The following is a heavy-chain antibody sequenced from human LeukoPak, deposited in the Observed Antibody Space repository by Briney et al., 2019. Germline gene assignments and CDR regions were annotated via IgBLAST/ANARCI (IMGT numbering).Heavy chain of an antibody. CDR2: ISYADGSYK. V-gene: IGHV3-30*01. D-gene: IGHD5-18*01. J-gene: IGHJ4*02. CDR1: GFTFSSYA. Sequence: PGRSLRLSCAASGFTFSSYAMHWVRQAPGKGLEWVASISYADGSYKYYADSVKGRFTISRDSCENTLYLQMNSLRAEDTAVYYCARDLKSGGYSQGSGGSFDSWGQGTLVTVSS. CDR3: ARDLKSGGYSQGSGGSFDS.